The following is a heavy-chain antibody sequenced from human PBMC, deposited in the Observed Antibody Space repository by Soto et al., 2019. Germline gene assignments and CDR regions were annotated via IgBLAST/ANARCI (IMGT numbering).Heavy chain of an antibody. CDR1: GGSISSGGYY. V-gene: IGHV4-31*03. D-gene: IGHD3-22*01. CDR2: IYYSGST. J-gene: IGHJ4*02. Sequence: QVQLQESGPGLVKPSQTLSLTCTVSGGSISSGGYYWSWIRQHPGKGLEWIGYIYYSGSTYYNPYLKSRVTISVDTSKNQFSLKLSSVTAADTAVYYCARGRTSQDYYDSSGYFDYWGQGTLVTVSS. CDR3: ARGRTSQDYYDSSGYFDY.